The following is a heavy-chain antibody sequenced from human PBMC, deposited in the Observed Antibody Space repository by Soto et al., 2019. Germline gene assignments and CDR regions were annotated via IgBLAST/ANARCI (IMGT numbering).Heavy chain of an antibody. CDR2: ISGYNSNT. CDR1: GYMFTRYA. Sequence: ASVKVSCKASGYMFTRYAISWVRQAPGQGLEWMGWISGYNSNTNYAQKIQGRVTLTTDTSTSTAYMELKSLRSDDTAVYYCARDSLRGDSYGFVRPDYYYGMDVWGQGTTVTVSS. CDR3: ARDSLRGDSYGFVRPDYYYGMDV. J-gene: IGHJ6*02. V-gene: IGHV1-18*01. D-gene: IGHD5-18*01.